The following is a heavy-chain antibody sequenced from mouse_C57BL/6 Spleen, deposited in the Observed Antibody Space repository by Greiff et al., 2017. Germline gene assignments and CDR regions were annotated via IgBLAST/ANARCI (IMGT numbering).Heavy chain of an antibody. CDR3: TLTAQGFDY. CDR1: GYTFTDYE. J-gene: IGHJ2*01. CDR2: IDPETGGT. D-gene: IGHD3-2*02. V-gene: IGHV1-15*01. Sequence: VKLVESGAELVRPGASVTLSCKASGYTFTDYEMHWVKQTPVHGLEWIGAIDPETGGTAYNQKFKGKAILTADKSSSTAYMELRSLTSEDSAVYYCTLTAQGFDYWGQGTTLTVSS.